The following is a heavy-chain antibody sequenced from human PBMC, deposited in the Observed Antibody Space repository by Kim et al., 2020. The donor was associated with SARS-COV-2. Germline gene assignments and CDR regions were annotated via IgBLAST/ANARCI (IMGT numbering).Heavy chain of an antibody. Sequence: SQTLSLTCAISGDRVSSNSAAWNWIRQSPSRGLEWLGRTYYRSKWYNDYAVSVKSRITINPDTSKNQFSLQLNSVTPEDTAVYYCARDRVSYCSSTSCYCDFDYWGQGTLVTVSS. CDR3: ARDRVSYCSSTSCYCDFDY. J-gene: IGHJ4*02. V-gene: IGHV6-1*01. D-gene: IGHD2-2*01. CDR2: TYYRSKWYN. CDR1: GDRVSSNSAA.